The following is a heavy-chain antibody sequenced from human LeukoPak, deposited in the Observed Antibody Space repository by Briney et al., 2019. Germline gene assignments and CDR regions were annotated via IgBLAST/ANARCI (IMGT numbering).Heavy chain of an antibody. Sequence: SETLSLTCTVSGGSISSSSYYWGWIRQPPGRGLEWIGSIDYSGSTYYNPSLKSRVTISVDTSKNQFSLKLSSVTAADTAVYHCARILNYYGSGSYFNGGDYWGQGTLVTVSS. CDR2: IDYSGST. V-gene: IGHV4-39*01. J-gene: IGHJ4*02. D-gene: IGHD3-10*01. CDR3: ARILNYYGSGSYFNGGDY. CDR1: GGSISSSSYY.